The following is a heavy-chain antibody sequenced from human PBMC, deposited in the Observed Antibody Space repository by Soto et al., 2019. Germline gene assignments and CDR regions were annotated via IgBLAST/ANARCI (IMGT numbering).Heavy chain of an antibody. V-gene: IGHV4-31*03. CDR3: ARGPPRQFDY. Sequence: TSETLSLTCTVSGGSISSGGYYWSWIRQHPGKGLEWVGYSYYTGSSYYNPSLKSRVTISVDASKNQLSLKLSSVTAADTAVYYCARGPPRQFDYWGQGTLVTVSS. J-gene: IGHJ4*02. CDR2: SYYTGSS. CDR1: GGSISSGGYY.